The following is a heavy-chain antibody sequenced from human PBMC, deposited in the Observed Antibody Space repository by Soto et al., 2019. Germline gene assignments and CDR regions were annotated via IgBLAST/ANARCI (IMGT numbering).Heavy chain of an antibody. D-gene: IGHD2-15*01. J-gene: IGHJ5*02. CDR1: GGTFSSYT. CDR2: IIPILGIA. CDR3: ASHVQLGDCSGGSCRNWFDP. V-gene: IGHV1-69*02. Sequence: QVQLVQSGAEVKKPGSSVKVSCKASGGTFSSYTISWVRQAPGQGLEWMGRIIPILGIANYEQKFQGRVTTTADKSTSTAYMELSSLRSEDTAVYYCASHVQLGDCSGGSCRNWFDPWGQGTLVTVSS.